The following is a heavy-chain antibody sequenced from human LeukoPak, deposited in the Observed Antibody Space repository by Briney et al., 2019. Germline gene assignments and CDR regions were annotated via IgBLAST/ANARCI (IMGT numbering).Heavy chain of an antibody. CDR2: IYYSGST. V-gene: IGHV4-59*01. CDR1: GGSISGYY. D-gene: IGHD2-15*01. J-gene: IGHJ5*02. Sequence: SETLSLTCTVSGGSISGYYWSWLRQPPGKGLEWIGYIYYSGSTNYNPSLKSRVSISVDTSKNQFSLKLKSVTAADTAVYYCAREGGCSGGSCYFDPWGQGTLVTVSS. CDR3: AREGGCSGGSCYFDP.